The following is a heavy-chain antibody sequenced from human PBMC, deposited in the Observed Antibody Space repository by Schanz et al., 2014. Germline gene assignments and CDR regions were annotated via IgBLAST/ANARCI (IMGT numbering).Heavy chain of an antibody. V-gene: IGHV3-13*04. CDR2: IGTAGDT. CDR1: GFSIRNHD. D-gene: IGHD6-13*01. J-gene: IGHJ6*02. Sequence: VQLVESGGGVVQPGRSLRLSCAASGFSIRNHDMHWVRQATGAGLEWVSAIGTAGDTFYLDSVKGRFTISRDNAKNSLYLQMNSLRAEDTAVYYCAREEGWGIAAAGPKHYYYGMDVWGQGTTVTVSS. CDR3: AREEGWGIAAAGPKHYYYGMDV.